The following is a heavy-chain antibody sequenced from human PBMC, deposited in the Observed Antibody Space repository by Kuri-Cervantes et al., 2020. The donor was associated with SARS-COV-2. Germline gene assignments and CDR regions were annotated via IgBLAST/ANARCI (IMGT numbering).Heavy chain of an antibody. CDR2: IIPIFGTA. V-gene: IGHV1-69*06. CDR3: ARGEYDYVWGSYRPFDY. Sequence: SVKVSCQASGGTFSSYAISWVRQAPGQGLEWMGWIIPIFGTANYAQKFQGRVTITADKSTSTAYMELSSLRSEDTAVYYCARGEYDYVWGSYRPFDYWGQGTLVTVSS. CDR1: GGTFSSYA. J-gene: IGHJ4*02. D-gene: IGHD3-16*02.